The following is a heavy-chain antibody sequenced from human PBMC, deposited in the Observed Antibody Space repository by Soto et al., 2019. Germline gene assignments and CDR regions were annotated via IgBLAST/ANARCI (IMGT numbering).Heavy chain of an antibody. Sequence: QVQLVESGGGVVQPGRSLSLSCAASGFTFSDYPMHWVRQAPGKGLEWVAVISYDGNVKYYVDSVKGRFTISRDDSKNTLYLEMNCLRVDDTAVYYCARDFIVGAPDYFDYWGQGTLVTVSS. J-gene: IGHJ4*02. D-gene: IGHD1-26*01. CDR2: ISYDGNVK. CDR1: GFTFSDYP. CDR3: ARDFIVGAPDYFDY. V-gene: IGHV3-30-3*01.